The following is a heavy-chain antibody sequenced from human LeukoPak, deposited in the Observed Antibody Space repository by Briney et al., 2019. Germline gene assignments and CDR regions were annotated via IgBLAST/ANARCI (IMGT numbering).Heavy chain of an antibody. CDR3: VRDRSTGLFDF. J-gene: IGHJ4*02. V-gene: IGHV3-48*03. Sequence: PGGSLRLSCAASGFTFASYDMNWVRQAPGKELEWVSYIGTRGRVVHYADSVKGRFTISRDNAKNSLFLQMNVLRAEDTALYYCVRDRSTGLFDFWGQGTLVTVSS. CDR1: GFTFASYD. CDR2: IGTRGRVV. D-gene: IGHD1-14*01.